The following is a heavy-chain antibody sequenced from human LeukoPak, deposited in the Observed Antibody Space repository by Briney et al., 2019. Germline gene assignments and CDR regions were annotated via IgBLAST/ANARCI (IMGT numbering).Heavy chain of an antibody. CDR3: ARKIYGSDNYIDY. D-gene: IGHD3-10*01. Sequence: AGGPLRLSCVASGFTFSDYYINWIRQAPGMGLEWIAYLSSGGSMIYYADSVKGRFAISRDNAKNPVYLQMNSLRAEDTALYYCARKIYGSDNYIDYWGQGTLVTVSS. CDR1: GFTFSDYY. J-gene: IGHJ4*02. V-gene: IGHV3-11*01. CDR2: LSSGGSMI.